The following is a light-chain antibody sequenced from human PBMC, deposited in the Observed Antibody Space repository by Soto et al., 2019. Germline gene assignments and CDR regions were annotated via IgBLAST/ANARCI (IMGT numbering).Light chain of an antibody. CDR1: QGIRNF. Sequence: DIQMTQSPTSLSASVGDIVTITCRASQGIRNFVAWYQQKPGKAPKLLIYAASTLQSGVPSRFSGSGSGTDFTLTINSLQPEDVATYSCQKYSSVPVFGPGTKVDIK. V-gene: IGKV1-27*01. CDR2: AAS. CDR3: QKYSSVPV. J-gene: IGKJ3*01.